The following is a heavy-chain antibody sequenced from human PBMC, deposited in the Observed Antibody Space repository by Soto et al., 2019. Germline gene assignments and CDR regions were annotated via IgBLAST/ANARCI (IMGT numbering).Heavy chain of an antibody. CDR3: ARLVIWSGYPSKYAIDF. Sequence: GESLKISCKGSGYSFTSYWIGWVRQMPGKGLEWMGIIYPGDSDTRYSPSFQGQVTISADKSISTAYLQWSSLKASDTAMYYCARLVIWSGYPSKYAIDFSGQAITLSGS. D-gene: IGHD3-3*01. CDR2: IYPGDSDT. V-gene: IGHV5-51*01. J-gene: IGHJ6*02. CDR1: GYSFTSYW.